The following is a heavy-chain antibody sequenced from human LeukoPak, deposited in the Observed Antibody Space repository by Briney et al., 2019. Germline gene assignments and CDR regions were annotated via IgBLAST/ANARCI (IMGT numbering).Heavy chain of an antibody. CDR2: IYSGDPDT. D-gene: IGHD2-2*03. V-gene: IGHV5-51*01. J-gene: IGHJ4*02. CDR3: ARSLDTTVAPTAFDH. Sequence: GESLKISCKGSGYSFTNYWIGWVRQMPGKGLEWVGMIYSGDPDTRYSPSFKGQVTISADKSITTAYLQWSSLKASDTAMYYCARSLDTTVAPTAFDHWGQGTLVAVSS. CDR1: GYSFTNYW.